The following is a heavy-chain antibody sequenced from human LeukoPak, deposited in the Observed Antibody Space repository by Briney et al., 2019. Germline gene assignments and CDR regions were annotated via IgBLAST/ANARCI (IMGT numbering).Heavy chain of an antibody. J-gene: IGHJ6*03. Sequence: SQTLSLTCAISGDSVSSNSAAWNWIRQSPSRGLGWLGRTYYRSKWYNDYAVSVKSRITNNPDTSKNQFSLQLNSVTPEDTAVYYCARDKRGDFWSGYPSYYMDVWGKGTTVTVSS. CDR1: GDSVSSNSAA. CDR3: ARDKRGDFWSGYPSYYMDV. D-gene: IGHD3-3*01. CDR2: TYYRSKWYN. V-gene: IGHV6-1*01.